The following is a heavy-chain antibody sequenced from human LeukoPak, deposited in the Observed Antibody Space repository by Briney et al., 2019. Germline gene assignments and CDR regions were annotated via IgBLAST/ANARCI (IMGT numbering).Heavy chain of an antibody. V-gene: IGHV3-23*01. Sequence: GGSLRLSCAASGFTFSSYAMSWVRQAPGKGLEWVSAISGSGGSTYYADSVKGRFTISRDNSKNTLYLQMNSLRAEDTAVYYCAKPLYYDFWSGYYTTDAFDIWGQGTMVTVSS. D-gene: IGHD3-3*01. J-gene: IGHJ3*02. CDR2: ISGSGGST. CDR1: GFTFSSYA. CDR3: AKPLYYDFWSGYYTTDAFDI.